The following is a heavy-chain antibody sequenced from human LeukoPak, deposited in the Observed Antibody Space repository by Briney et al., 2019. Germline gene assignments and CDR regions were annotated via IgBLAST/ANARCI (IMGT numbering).Heavy chain of an antibody. J-gene: IGHJ5*02. CDR2: IYTSGSI. V-gene: IGHV4-61*02. Sequence: PSETLSLTCTVSGDSISSSSYYCTWIRQPAGKGLEWIGRIYTSGSINYNPSLKSRVTMSVDTSKNQFSLRLSSVTAADTAVYYCARGTNNWFDPWGQGTLVTVSS. CDR1: GDSISSSSYY. CDR3: ARGTNNWFDP.